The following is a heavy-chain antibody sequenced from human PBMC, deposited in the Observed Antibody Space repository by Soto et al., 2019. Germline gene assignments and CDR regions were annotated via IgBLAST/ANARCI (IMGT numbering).Heavy chain of an antibody. CDR2: IHSGNGNT. J-gene: IGHJ6*03. D-gene: IGHD1-26*01. CDR3: ARNPPYGRYYYDYMDV. CDR1: GYSITDYA. Sequence: ASVKVSCKASGYSITDYAMHWVRQAPGQRLEWMGWIHSGNGNTKYSPKFQGRVTITRDTSASTASMELSSLKSEDTAVYYCARNPPYGRYYYDYMDVWGKGTMVTVSS. V-gene: IGHV1-3*01.